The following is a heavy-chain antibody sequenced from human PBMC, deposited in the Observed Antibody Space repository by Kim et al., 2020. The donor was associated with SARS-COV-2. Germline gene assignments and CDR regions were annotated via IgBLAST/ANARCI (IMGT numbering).Heavy chain of an antibody. Sequence: GGSLRLSCAASGFTFSSYGMHWVRQAPGKGLEWVAVISYDGSNKYYADSVKGRFTISRDNSKNTLYLQMNSLRAEDTAVYYCAKGETLRYYDFWSGYSDYYGMDVWGQGTTVTVSS. V-gene: IGHV3-30*18. J-gene: IGHJ6*02. D-gene: IGHD3-3*01. CDR3: AKGETLRYYDFWSGYSDYYGMDV. CDR2: ISYDGSNK. CDR1: GFTFSSYG.